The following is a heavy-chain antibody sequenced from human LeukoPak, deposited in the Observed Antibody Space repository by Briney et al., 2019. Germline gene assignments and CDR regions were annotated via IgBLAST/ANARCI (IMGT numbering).Heavy chain of an antibody. Sequence: SDTLSLICGVYGGSVSDYSWSWIRQPPGKGLEFIGEINHSVNTNFNPSLKSRVTISVDTSKNQVSLRLSSVTAADTAVYYCARQAGSYYAIDDWGQGTLVTVSS. D-gene: IGHD1-26*01. CDR1: GGSVSDYS. V-gene: IGHV4-34*01. CDR3: ARQAGSYYAIDD. CDR2: INHSVNT. J-gene: IGHJ4*02.